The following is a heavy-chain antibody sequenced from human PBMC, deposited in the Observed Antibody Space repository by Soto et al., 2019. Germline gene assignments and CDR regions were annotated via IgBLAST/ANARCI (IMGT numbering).Heavy chain of an antibody. CDR3: ATEGHGDV. J-gene: IGHJ6*02. Sequence: XSVKVSCKASVYTFTCYYIHWVRQAPGQGLEWMGWINPNSGGTNYAQKFQGRVTMTRDTSISTAYMELSRLRSDDTAVYYCATEGHGDVWGQGTTVTVSS. V-gene: IGHV1-2*02. CDR2: INPNSGGT. CDR1: VYTFTCYY.